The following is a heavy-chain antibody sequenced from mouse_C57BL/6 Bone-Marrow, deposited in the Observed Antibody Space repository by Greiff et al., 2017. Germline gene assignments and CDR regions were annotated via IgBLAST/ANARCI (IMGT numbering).Heavy chain of an antibody. CDR1: GYTFTSYW. J-gene: IGHJ3*01. D-gene: IGHD3-1*01. V-gene: IGHV1-50*01. CDR2: IDPSDSYT. Sequence: VQLQQPGAELVKPGASVKLSCKASGYTFTSYWMQWVKQRPGQGLEWIGEIDPSDSYTNYNQKFKGKATLTVDTSSSTAYMQLSSLTSEDSAVSYCARDTGRAAAWFGYWGRGTRVTVS. CDR3: ARDTGRAAAWFGY.